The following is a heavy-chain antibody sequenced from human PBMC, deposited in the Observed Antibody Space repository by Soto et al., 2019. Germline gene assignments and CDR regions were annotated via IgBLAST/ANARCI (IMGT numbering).Heavy chain of an antibody. J-gene: IGHJ4*02. CDR1: GGSFSGYY. CDR3: ARHVGPQWLRLPDC. Sequence: SETLSLTCAVYGGSFSGYYWSWIRQPPGKGLEWIGEINHSGSTNYNPSLKSRVTISVDTSKNQFSLKLSSVTAADTAVYYCARHVGPQWLRLPDCWGQGTLVTVSS. V-gene: IGHV4-34*01. D-gene: IGHD5-12*01. CDR2: INHSGST.